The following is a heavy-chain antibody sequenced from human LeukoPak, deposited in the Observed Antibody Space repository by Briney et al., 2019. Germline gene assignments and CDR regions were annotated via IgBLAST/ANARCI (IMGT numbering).Heavy chain of an antibody. D-gene: IGHD6-19*01. J-gene: IGHJ4*02. V-gene: IGHV4-39*07. Sequence: PSETLSLTCTVSGGSISSGSYYWGWIRQPPGKGLEWIGSIYYSGSTYYNPSLKSRVTISVDTSKNQFSLKLSSVTAADTAVYYCARSPGYSSGWYFDYWGQGTLVTVSS. CDR2: IYYSGST. CDR1: GGSISSGSYY. CDR3: ARSPGYSSGWYFDY.